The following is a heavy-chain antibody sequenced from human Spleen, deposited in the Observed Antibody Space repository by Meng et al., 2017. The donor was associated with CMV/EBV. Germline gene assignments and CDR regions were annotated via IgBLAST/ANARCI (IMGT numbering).Heavy chain of an antibody. D-gene: IGHD1-1*01. CDR2: ISGSRNYI. J-gene: IGHJ5*02. V-gene: IGHV3-21*01. Sequence: SVLNFSSYTMNWVRQAPGTGLQWVSSISGSRNYISYADSVKGRFTASRDNAKNSLYLQMNSLRAEDTAVYYCARVGNQQLERSNWFDPWGQGTLVTVSS. CDR3: ARVGNQQLERSNWFDP. CDR1: VLNFSSYT.